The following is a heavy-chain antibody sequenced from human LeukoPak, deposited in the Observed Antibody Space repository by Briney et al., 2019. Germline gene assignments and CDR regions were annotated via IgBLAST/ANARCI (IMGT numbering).Heavy chain of an antibody. V-gene: IGHV3-9*01. D-gene: IGHD3-3*01. CDR1: GFTFDDYA. J-gene: IGHJ5*02. CDR3: AKGVPGDFWSGSQGWFDP. Sequence: GGSLRLSCAASGFTFDDYAMHWVRQAPGKGLEWVSGISWNSGSIGYADSVKGRFTISRDNAKNSLYLQMNSLRAEDTALYYCAKGVPGDFWSGSQGWFDPWGQGTLVTVSS. CDR2: ISWNSGSI.